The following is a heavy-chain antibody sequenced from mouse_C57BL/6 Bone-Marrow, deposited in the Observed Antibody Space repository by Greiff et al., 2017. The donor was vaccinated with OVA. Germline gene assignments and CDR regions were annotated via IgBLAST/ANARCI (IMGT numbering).Heavy chain of an antibody. CDR2: IDPENGDT. Sequence: EVQLQQSGAELVRPGASVKLSCTASGFNIKDDYMHWVKQRPEQGLEWIGWIDPENGDTEYASKFQGKATITADTSSNTAYLQLSSLTSEDTAVYYCTTCYYGSSLFAHWGQGTLVTVSA. CDR3: TTCYYGSSLFAH. V-gene: IGHV14-4*01. CDR1: GFNIKDDY. J-gene: IGHJ3*01. D-gene: IGHD1-1*01.